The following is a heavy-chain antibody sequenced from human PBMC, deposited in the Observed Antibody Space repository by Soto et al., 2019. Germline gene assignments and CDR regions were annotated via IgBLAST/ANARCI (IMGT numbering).Heavy chain of an antibody. CDR3: AKDHQRRAFDY. D-gene: IGHD6-25*01. CDR2: ISYDGSPK. J-gene: IGHJ4*02. CDR1: GFTFSSYG. V-gene: IGHV3-30*18. Sequence: QVQLAESGGGVVQPGRSLRLSCAASGFTFSSYGIHWVRQAPGKRLELVAVISYDGSPKYYADSVEGRFTISRDNSKNALYLQMNSLRAADTAVYYCAKDHQRRAFDYWGQGPLVTVSS.